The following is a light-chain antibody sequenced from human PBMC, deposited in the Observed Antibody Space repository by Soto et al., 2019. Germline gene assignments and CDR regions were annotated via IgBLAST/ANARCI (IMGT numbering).Light chain of an antibody. CDR2: DTS. Sequence: QAVVTQEPSVTLSPVGTVTLTCGSSTGAVTSGHYPYWFQQRPGQAPRTLIYDTSNKHSWTPARFSGSLLGGKAAMTLSGAQPEDDAEYYCLLSYSGAHVVFGGGTKLSVL. J-gene: IGLJ2*01. CDR1: TGAVTSGHY. CDR3: LLSYSGAHVV. V-gene: IGLV7-46*01.